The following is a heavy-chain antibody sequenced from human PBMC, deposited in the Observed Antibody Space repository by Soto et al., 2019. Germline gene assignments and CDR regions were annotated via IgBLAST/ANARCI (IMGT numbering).Heavy chain of an antibody. CDR1: GFTFRNNV. CDR2: ITGSGRDT. CDR3: AKNGLDNSPSAIDS. V-gene: IGHV3-23*01. Sequence: GGSLRLSCAASGFTFRNNVLSWVRQAPGKGLDWVSGITGSGRDTYYADSVKGRFTTSRDNSKNMVFLQMNSLRAEDTALYYCAKNGLDNSPSAIDSWGPGTLVTVSS. J-gene: IGHJ4*02. D-gene: IGHD2-8*01.